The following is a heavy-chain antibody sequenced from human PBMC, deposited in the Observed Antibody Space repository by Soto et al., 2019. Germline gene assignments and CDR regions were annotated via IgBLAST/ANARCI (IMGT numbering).Heavy chain of an antibody. J-gene: IGHJ6*03. CDR3: AKDGGGYPVYYYYYMDV. V-gene: IGHV3-66*01. CDR2: IYSGGST. Sequence: PGGSLRLSCAASGFTVSTKYMSWVRQAPGKGLEWVSVIYSGGSTFYADSVKGRFTISRDNSKNTLYLQMNSLRAEDTAVYYCAKDGGGYPVYYYYYMDVWGKGTTVTVSS. D-gene: IGHD5-12*01. CDR1: GFTVSTKY.